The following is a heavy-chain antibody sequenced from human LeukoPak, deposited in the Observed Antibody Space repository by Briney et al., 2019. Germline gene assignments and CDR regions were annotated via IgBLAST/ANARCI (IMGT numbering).Heavy chain of an antibody. Sequence: GGSLRLSCAASGFTFSSYAMSWVRQAPGKGLEWVSVIYSGGSTYYADSVKGRFTISRDNSKNTLYLQMNSLRAEDTAVYYCARDTSAYCGGDCYAFDYWGQGTRVTVSS. J-gene: IGHJ4*02. CDR3: ARDTSAYCGGDCYAFDY. CDR2: IYSGGST. CDR1: GFTFSSYA. V-gene: IGHV3-53*01. D-gene: IGHD2-21*02.